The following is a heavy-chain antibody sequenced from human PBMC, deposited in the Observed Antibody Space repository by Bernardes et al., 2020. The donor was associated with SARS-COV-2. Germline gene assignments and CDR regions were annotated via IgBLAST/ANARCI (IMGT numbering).Heavy chain of an antibody. CDR2: INHIGRT. D-gene: IGHD3-3*01. V-gene: IGHV4-4*02. CDR1: GDSMNSSYR. CDR3: ARIFSPRPLDL. J-gene: IGHJ3*01. Sequence: SETLSLTCALSGDSMNSSYRWTWVRQPPGKGLEWIGEINHIGRTNYNPSLKSRVTISIEKSKNQFSLRLNSVTAADTAVYYCARIFSPRPLDLWGQGTMVTVSS.